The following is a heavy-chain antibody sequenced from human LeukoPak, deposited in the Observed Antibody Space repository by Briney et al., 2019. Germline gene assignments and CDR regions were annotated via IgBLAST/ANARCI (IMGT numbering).Heavy chain of an antibody. J-gene: IGHJ6*02. V-gene: IGHV4-34*01. CDR3: ASLSKIAVAGTEMNYYYYGMDV. CDR2: INHSGST. D-gene: IGHD6-19*01. Sequence: SETLSLTCAVYGGSFSGYYWSWLRQPPGKGLEWIGEINHSGSTNYNPSLKSRVTISVDTPKNQFSMKLSSVTAADTAVYYCASLSKIAVAGTEMNYYYYGMDVWGQGTTVTVSS. CDR1: GGSFSGYY.